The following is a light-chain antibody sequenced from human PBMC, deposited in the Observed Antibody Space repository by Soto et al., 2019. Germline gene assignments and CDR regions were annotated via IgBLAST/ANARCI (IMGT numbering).Light chain of an antibody. V-gene: IGKV1-9*01. CDR1: QGISSY. J-gene: IGKJ5*01. CDR3: QQLNSYPPT. CDR2: AAS. Sequence: DIQLTQSPSFLSASVGDRVTITCRASQGISSYLAWYQQKPGKAPKLLIYAASTLQSEVPSRFSGSGSGTEFTLTISSLQPEDSATYYCQQLNSYPPTYGQGTRLEIK.